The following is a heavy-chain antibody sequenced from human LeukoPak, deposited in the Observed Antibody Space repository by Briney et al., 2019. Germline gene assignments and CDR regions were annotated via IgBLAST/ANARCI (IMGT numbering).Heavy chain of an antibody. D-gene: IGHD3-16*02. CDR1: GGSISSYY. CDR3: AHSNYDYVWGSYRPFEY. J-gene: IGHJ4*02. CDR2: IHFSGST. V-gene: IGHV4-59*08. Sequence: SETLSLTCTVSGGSISSYYWSWIRQPPGKGLEWIGYIHFSGSTNYNPSLKSRVTISADTSKNQFSLKLSSVTAADAAVYYCAHSNYDYVWGSYRPFEYWGQGTLVTVSS.